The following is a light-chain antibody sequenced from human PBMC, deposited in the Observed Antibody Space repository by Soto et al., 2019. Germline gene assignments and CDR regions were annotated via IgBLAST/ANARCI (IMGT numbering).Light chain of an antibody. J-gene: IGKJ2*01. V-gene: IGKV4-1*01. Sequence: DIVMTQSPDSLAVSLGERATINCKSSQSVLSSSNNKNYFAWYQQKPGQPPKLLIYWASTRESGVPDRFSGSGSGTDFTLTSSSLQAEYVAVYYCQQYYSSPYTFGQGTKLEIK. CDR3: QQYYSSPYT. CDR1: QSVLSSSNNKNY. CDR2: WAS.